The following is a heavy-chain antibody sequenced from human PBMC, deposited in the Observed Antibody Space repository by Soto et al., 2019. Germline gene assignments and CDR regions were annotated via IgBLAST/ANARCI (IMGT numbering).Heavy chain of an antibody. Sequence: SETLVLTCAGFGWSFRGYYWSWMRQPPGQGLEWIGEINHSGSTNYNPSLQTRVTISVDTSKNQVSLKLGSVTAAATAAYYCARGRIAAAGRNWFDPWGQGTLVTVSS. CDR1: GWSFRGYY. D-gene: IGHD6-13*01. CDR3: ARGRIAAAGRNWFDP. V-gene: IGHV4-34*01. J-gene: IGHJ5*02. CDR2: INHSGST.